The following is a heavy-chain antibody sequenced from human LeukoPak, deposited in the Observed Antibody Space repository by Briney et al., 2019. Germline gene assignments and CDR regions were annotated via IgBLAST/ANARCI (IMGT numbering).Heavy chain of an antibody. D-gene: IGHD3-10*01. CDR2: ISSGSSYI. V-gene: IGHV3-21*01. J-gene: IGHJ6*03. CDR3: ARSSITMVRGVIKSTTSWYHYYNMDV. Sequence: GGSLRLSCAASGFTFSSYSMNWVRQAPGKWLEWVSSISSGSSYIYYADSVKGRFTIARDNAKNSLYLQMNSLRAEDTAVYYCARSSITMVRGVIKSTTSWYHYYNMDVWGKGTTVTVSS. CDR1: GFTFSSYS.